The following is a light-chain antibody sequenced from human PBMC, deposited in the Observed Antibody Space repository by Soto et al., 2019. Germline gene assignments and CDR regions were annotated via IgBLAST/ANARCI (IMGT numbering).Light chain of an antibody. CDR2: GAS. Sequence: EIMMTQSPVTLSVSPGERATLSCRASQSVNSNLAWYQQKPGQAPRLLIYGASTRATGIPASFIGNGSGTEFTLTASSLQPEDFAVYYCQQYNNWPFTFGPGTRWIS. V-gene: IGKV3-15*01. CDR1: QSVNSN. CDR3: QQYNNWPFT. J-gene: IGKJ3*01.